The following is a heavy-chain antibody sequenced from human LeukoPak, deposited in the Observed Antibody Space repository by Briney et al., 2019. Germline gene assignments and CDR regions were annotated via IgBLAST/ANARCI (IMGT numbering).Heavy chain of an antibody. Sequence: GGSLRLSCAASGFTVSSNYMSWVRQAPGKGLEWVSYISSSSSTIYYADSVKGRFTISRDNAKNSLYLQMNSLRAEDTAVYYCASFLDYSNDGWFDPWGQGTLVTVSS. J-gene: IGHJ5*02. V-gene: IGHV3-48*01. CDR3: ASFLDYSNDGWFDP. CDR2: ISSSSSTI. D-gene: IGHD4-11*01. CDR1: GFTVSSNY.